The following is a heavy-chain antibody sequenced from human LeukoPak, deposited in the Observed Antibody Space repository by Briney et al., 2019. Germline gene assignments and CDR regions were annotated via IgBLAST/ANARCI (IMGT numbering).Heavy chain of an antibody. D-gene: IGHD6-13*01. Sequence: ASVKVSCKASGYTFTSYDINWVRQATGQGLEWMGWMNPNSGNTGYAQKFQGRVTITRNTSISTAYMELSSLRSEDTAVYYCARGGDGRIAAAGLTVYYYYYYYMDVWGKGTMVTVSS. CDR2: MNPNSGNT. CDR3: ARGGDGRIAAAGLTVYYYYYYYMDV. J-gene: IGHJ6*03. CDR1: GYTFTSYD. V-gene: IGHV1-8*01.